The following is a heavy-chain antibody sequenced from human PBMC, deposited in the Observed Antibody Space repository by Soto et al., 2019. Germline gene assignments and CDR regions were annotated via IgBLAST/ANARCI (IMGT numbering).Heavy chain of an antibody. CDR3: ASSYGDYVSY. J-gene: IGHJ4*02. CDR1: GGSISSSSYY. V-gene: IGHV4-39*01. Sequence: SETLSLTCTVSGGSISSSSYYWGWIRQPPGKGLEWIGSISYSGSTYYNPSLKSRVTISVETSKNQFSLKLSSVTAADTAVYYCASSYGDYVSYWGQGTLVTVSS. CDR2: ISYSGST. D-gene: IGHD4-17*01.